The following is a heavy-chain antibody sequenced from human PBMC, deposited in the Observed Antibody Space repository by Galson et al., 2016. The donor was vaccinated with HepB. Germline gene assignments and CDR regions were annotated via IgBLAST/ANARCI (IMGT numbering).Heavy chain of an antibody. Sequence: ETLSLTCSVSGGSISSVRDYWGWIRQPPGKGLEWIGTIYYTGSTYYCPSLKSRVAISVDTSENQFSLRLSSVTAADTAVYFCARYCSGAGYTGALDIWGQGTTVTV. V-gene: IGHV4-39*07. CDR2: IYYTGST. CDR1: GGSISSVRDY. D-gene: IGHD2-15*01. J-gene: IGHJ6*02. CDR3: ARYCSGAGYTGALDI.